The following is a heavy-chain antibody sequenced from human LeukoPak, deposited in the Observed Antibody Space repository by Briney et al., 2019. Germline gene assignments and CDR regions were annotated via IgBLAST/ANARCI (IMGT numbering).Heavy chain of an antibody. CDR1: GFTFSSYW. CDR2: IKQDGSEK. Sequence: GGSLRLSREASGFTFSSYWMSWVRQAPGKGLEWVANIKQDGSEKYYVDSVKGRFTISRDNAKNSLYLQMNSLRAEDTAVYYCATPIKQWLHYYMDVWGKGTTVTVSS. J-gene: IGHJ6*03. D-gene: IGHD6-19*01. CDR3: ATPIKQWLHYYMDV. V-gene: IGHV3-7*01.